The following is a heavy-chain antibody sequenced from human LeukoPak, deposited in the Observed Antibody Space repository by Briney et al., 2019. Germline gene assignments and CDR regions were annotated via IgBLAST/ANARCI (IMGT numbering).Heavy chain of an antibody. J-gene: IGHJ6*02. D-gene: IGHD3-9*01. CDR1: GGSISSGGYY. V-gene: IGHV4-30-2*01. Sequence: SQTLSLTCTVSGGSISSGGYYWSWIRQPPGKGLEWIGYIYHSGSTYYNPSLKSRVTISVDRSKNQFSLKLSSVTAADTAVYYCARALARDDILIGIPYYYGMDVWGQGTTVTVSS. CDR3: ARALARDDILIGIPYYYGMDV. CDR2: IYHSGST.